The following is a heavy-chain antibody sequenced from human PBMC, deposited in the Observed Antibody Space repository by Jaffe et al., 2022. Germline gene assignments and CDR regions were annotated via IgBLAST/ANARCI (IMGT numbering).Heavy chain of an antibody. Sequence: QVQLVQSGAEVKKPGASVKVSCKASGYTFTSYYMHWVRQAPGQGLEWMGIINPSGGSTSYAQKFQGRVTMTRDTSTSTVYMELSSLRSEDTAVYYCARGGYVEMATIMPGGYWGQGTLVTVSS. D-gene: IGHD5-12*01. CDR2: INPSGGST. CDR1: GYTFTSYY. J-gene: IGHJ4*02. CDR3: ARGGYVEMATIMPGGY. V-gene: IGHV1-46*01.